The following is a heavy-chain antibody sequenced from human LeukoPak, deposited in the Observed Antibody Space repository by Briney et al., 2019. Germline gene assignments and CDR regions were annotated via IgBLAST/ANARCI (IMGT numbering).Heavy chain of an antibody. J-gene: IGHJ4*02. CDR1: GGTLRRHT. Sequence: SMKVSCKASGGTLRRHTITWVRQAPGQGLEWMGRIIPMMGIANYAQKFQGRVTITADTSTDTAYMDLISLRSEDTAVYYCASRSHKTIVGADTREVGDYRGQGTLVTVSS. CDR2: IIPMMGIA. V-gene: IGHV1-69*02. CDR3: ASRSHKTIVGADTREVGDY. D-gene: IGHD6-19*01.